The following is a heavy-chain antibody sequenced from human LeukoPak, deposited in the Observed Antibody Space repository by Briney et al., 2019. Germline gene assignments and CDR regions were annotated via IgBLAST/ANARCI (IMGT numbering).Heavy chain of an antibody. D-gene: IGHD3-16*01. J-gene: IGHJ4*02. CDR1: GFSFNNAW. V-gene: IGHV3-15*07. CDR2: IKSETDGGTT. CDR3: TTRSPRGNYFDY. Sequence: GGSLRLSCAASGFSFNNAWMNWVRQAPGKGLEWVGRIKSETDGGTTDSAAPVKGRFIISRDDSKNTLYLQMSSLQTKDTAVYYCTTRSPRGNYFDYWGQGTLVTVSS.